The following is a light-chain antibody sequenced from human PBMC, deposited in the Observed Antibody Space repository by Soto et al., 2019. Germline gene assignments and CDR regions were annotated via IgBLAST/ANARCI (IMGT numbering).Light chain of an antibody. CDR2: DVS. CDR3: SPYTTGSAVV. CDR1: SSDVGGFNY. J-gene: IGLJ3*02. V-gene: IGLV2-14*03. Sequence: QSALTQPASVSGSPGQSITISCTGTSSDVGGFNYVSWYQQHPGKAPKIMIYDVSNRPSGVSTRFSGSKSGNTASLTISGLQAEDEAHYYCSPYTTGSAVVFGGGTKLTVL.